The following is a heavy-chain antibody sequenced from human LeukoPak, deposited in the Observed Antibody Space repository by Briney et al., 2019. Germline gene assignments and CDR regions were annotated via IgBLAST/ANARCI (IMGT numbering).Heavy chain of an antibody. CDR3: ARHDPNSSSWYPLDY. Sequence: SETLSLTCAVYGGSFSDYYWTWIRQPPGKGLEWIGEINHRGSTHYNPSLKSRGTISADTSTNQFSLKLSSVTAADTAVYYCARHDPNSSSWYPLDYWGQGTLVTVSS. CDR1: GGSFSDYY. V-gene: IGHV4-34*01. D-gene: IGHD6-13*01. CDR2: INHRGST. J-gene: IGHJ4*02.